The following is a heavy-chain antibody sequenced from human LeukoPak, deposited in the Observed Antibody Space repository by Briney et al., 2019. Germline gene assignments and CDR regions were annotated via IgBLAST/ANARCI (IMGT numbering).Heavy chain of an antibody. CDR1: GYTFVGKH. CDR2: INPDSGGT. V-gene: IGHV1-2*02. Sequence: ASVKVSCKASGYTFVGKHMHWVRQAPGQGLEWMGWINPDSGGTNYAQKFQGRVTMTRDTSISTAYMELSRLRSDDTAVYYCVRGYYYASSGYFDFGYWGQGTLVTVSS. CDR3: VRGYYYASSGYFDFGY. J-gene: IGHJ4*02. D-gene: IGHD3-22*01.